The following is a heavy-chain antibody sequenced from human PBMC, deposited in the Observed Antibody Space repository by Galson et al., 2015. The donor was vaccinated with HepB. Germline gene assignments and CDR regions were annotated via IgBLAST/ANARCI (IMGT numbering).Heavy chain of an antibody. Sequence: SLRLSCAASGFTFSSYAMSWVHQAPGKGLEWVSAISGSGGSTYYADSVKGRFTISRDNSKNTLYLQMNSLRAEDTAVYYCAKDRDIVVVVADNYFDYWGQGTLVTVSS. CDR1: GFTFSSYA. J-gene: IGHJ4*02. V-gene: IGHV3-23*01. D-gene: IGHD2-15*01. CDR3: AKDRDIVVVVADNYFDY. CDR2: ISGSGGST.